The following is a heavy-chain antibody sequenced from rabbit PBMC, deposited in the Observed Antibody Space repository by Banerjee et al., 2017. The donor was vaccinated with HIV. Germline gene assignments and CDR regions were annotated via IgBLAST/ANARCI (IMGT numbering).Heavy chain of an antibody. CDR1: GFDFSSYG. CDR2: IDPVFGRT. CDR3: VSGSSGYL. D-gene: IGHD1-1*01. V-gene: IGHV1S47*01. J-gene: IGHJ4*01. Sequence: QEQLVESGGGLVQPGGSLTLSCKASGFDFSSYGVSWVRQAPGKGLEWIGYIDPVFGRTYYASWVNGRFTISSHNAQNTLYLQLNSLTAADTATYFCVSGSSGYLWGQGTLVTVS.